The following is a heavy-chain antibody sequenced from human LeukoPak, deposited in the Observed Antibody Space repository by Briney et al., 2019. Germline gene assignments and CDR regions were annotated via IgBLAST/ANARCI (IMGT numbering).Heavy chain of an antibody. Sequence: GGSLRLSCAASGFTFSSYGMHWVRQAPGKGLEWVANIKQDGSEKYYVDSVKGRFTISRDNAKNSLYLQMNSLRAEDTAVYYCARAGGRRGLRFLEWPQRGAFDIWGQGTMVTVSS. CDR3: ARAGGRRGLRFLEWPQRGAFDI. D-gene: IGHD3-3*01. CDR1: GFTFSSYG. CDR2: IKQDGSEK. J-gene: IGHJ3*02. V-gene: IGHV3-7*01.